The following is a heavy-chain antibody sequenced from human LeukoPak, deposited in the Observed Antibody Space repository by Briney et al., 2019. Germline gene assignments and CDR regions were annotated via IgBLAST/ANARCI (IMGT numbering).Heavy chain of an antibody. Sequence: PGRSLRLSCAASGFTFSSSAIHWVRQAPGKGLEWVAVISYDGSNKYYADSVKGRFTISRDNSKNTLYLQMNSLRAEDTAVYYCAKDRFGVVADGFDYWGQGTLVTVSS. D-gene: IGHD3-3*01. CDR1: GFTFSSSA. CDR2: ISYDGSNK. V-gene: IGHV3-30-3*01. CDR3: AKDRFGVVADGFDY. J-gene: IGHJ4*02.